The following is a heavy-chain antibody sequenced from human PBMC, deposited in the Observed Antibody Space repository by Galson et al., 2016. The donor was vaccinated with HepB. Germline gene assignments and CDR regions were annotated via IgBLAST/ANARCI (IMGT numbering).Heavy chain of an antibody. D-gene: IGHD5-24*01. CDR2: INNSGST. CDR1: GGSFSAYY. Sequence: SETLSLTCAVYGGSFSAYYWSWIRQPPGKGLEWIGEINNSGSTNYNPSLKSRVTISVDTSKNQFSLKLSSVTAADTAVYYCARGGRGRWPKNWFDPWGQGTLVTVSS. CDR3: ARGGRGRWPKNWFDP. V-gene: IGHV4-34*01. J-gene: IGHJ5*02.